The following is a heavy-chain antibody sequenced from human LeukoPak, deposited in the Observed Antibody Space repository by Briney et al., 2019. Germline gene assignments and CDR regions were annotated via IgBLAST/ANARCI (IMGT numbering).Heavy chain of an antibody. CDR2: IYYSGST. J-gene: IGHJ1*01. CDR3: AREIRRVVLTH. D-gene: IGHD2-15*01. Sequence: SETLSLTCTVSGGSISSYYWRWIRQPTGKGLEWIGYIYYSGSTNYNPSLKSRVTISVDTSKNQFSLKLSSVTAADTAVYYCAREIRRVVLTHWGQGTLVTVSS. V-gene: IGHV4-59*01. CDR1: GGSISSYY.